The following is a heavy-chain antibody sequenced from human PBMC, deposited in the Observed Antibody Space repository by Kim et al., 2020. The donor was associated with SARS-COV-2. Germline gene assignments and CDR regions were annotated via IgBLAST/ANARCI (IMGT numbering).Heavy chain of an antibody. CDR1: GYSFTSYW. V-gene: IGHV5-10-1*01. CDR2: IDPSDSYT. Sequence: GESLKISCKGSGYSFTSYWISWVRQMPGKGLEWMGRIDPSDSYTNYSPSFQGHVTISADKSISTAYLQWSSLKASDTAVYYCASQYDSSGSYGMDVWGQGTTVTVSS. J-gene: IGHJ6*02. D-gene: IGHD3-22*01. CDR3: ASQYDSSGSYGMDV.